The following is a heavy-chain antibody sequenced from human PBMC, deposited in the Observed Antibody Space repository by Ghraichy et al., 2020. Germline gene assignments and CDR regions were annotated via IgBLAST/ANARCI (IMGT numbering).Heavy chain of an antibody. Sequence: GESLNISCAASGFTFSSYAMSWVRQAPGKGLEWVSAISGSGGSTYYADSVKGRFTISRDNSKNTLYLQMNSLRAEDTAVYYCAKLSQPRSIAVAHYDYWGQGTLVTVSS. D-gene: IGHD6-19*01. J-gene: IGHJ4*02. CDR1: GFTFSSYA. CDR2: ISGSGGST. CDR3: AKLSQPRSIAVAHYDY. V-gene: IGHV3-23*01.